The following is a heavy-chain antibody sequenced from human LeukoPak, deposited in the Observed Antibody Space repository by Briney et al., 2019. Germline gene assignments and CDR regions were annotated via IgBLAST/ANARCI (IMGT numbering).Heavy chain of an antibody. J-gene: IGHJ5*02. Sequence: SETLSLTCSVYGGSFSGYYWSWIRQPPGKGLEWIGELNHSGSTNYNPSLKSRVTISVDTSKNQFSLKLSSVPAADTAVYYCARDLRYFDWYGGNWFDPWGQGTLVTVSS. D-gene: IGHD3-9*01. CDR1: GGSFSGYY. V-gene: IGHV4-34*01. CDR3: ARDLRYFDWYGGNWFDP. CDR2: LNHSGST.